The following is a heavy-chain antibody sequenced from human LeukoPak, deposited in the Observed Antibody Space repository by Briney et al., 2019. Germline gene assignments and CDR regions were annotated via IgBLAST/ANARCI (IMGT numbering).Heavy chain of an antibody. CDR2: ISPYNGNT. D-gene: IGHD1-7*01. CDR1: GYTLTSYG. Sequence: ASVKVSCKASGYTLTSYGISWVRQAPGQGLEWMGWISPYNGNTKSAQKLQGRVTLTTDTSTSTAYMDLWSLRSDDAAMYYCARPNGNYGDAYDIWGQGTMVTVSS. J-gene: IGHJ3*02. V-gene: IGHV1-18*01. CDR3: ARPNGNYGDAYDI.